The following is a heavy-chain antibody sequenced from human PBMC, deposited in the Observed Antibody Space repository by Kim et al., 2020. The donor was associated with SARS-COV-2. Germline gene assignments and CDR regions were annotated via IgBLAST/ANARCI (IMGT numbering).Heavy chain of an antibody. D-gene: IGHD6-13*01. V-gene: IGHV3-21*01. CDR2: VSSTGNYR. CDR1: GFTFSSYS. Sequence: GGSLRLSCAASGFTFSSYSMNWVRQAPGKGLEWVSSVSSTGNYRYYADSVKGRFTISRDNAQNSLFLQINSLRAEDTAVYYCAKGAGGPWGQETLFTVSS. CDR3: AKGAGGP. J-gene: IGHJ5*02.